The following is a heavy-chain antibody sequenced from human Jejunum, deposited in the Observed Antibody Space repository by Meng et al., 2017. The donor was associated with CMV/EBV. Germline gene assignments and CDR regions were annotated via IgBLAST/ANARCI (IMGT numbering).Heavy chain of an antibody. CDR2: INHSGST. V-gene: IGHV4-34*01. Sequence: QVQLQQWGAGLLKPSAXRSLTCPAYGGSFSGYYWSWIRQPPGKGLEWIGEINHSGSTNYNPYLKSRVTRSVDTSKNQFSLNLSSVTAADTAVYYCARGGAMVNYWGQGTLVTVSS. CDR3: ARGGAMVNY. J-gene: IGHJ4*02. D-gene: IGHD4-23*01. CDR1: GGSFSGYY.